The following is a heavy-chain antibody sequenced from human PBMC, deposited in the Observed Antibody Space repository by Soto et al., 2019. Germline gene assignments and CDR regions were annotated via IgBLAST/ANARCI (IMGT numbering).Heavy chain of an antibody. CDR3: GRVLVNWFDP. V-gene: IGHV4-31*03. Sequence: SETLSLTCTVSGGSISSGGYYWSWIRQHPGKGLEWIGYIYYSGSTYYNPSLKSRVTISVDTSKNQFSLKLSSVTAADTSVYCWGRVLVNWFDPWGQGTLVNFSS. J-gene: IGHJ5*02. CDR2: IYYSGST. CDR1: GGSISSGGYY.